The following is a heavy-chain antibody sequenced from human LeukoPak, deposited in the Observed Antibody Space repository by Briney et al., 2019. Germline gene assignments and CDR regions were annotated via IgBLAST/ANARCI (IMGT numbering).Heavy chain of an antibody. CDR2: INPSGGST. D-gene: IGHD6-19*01. V-gene: IGHV1-46*01. CDR1: GYTFTSYY. J-gene: IGHJ4*02. Sequence: EASVKVPCKASGYTFTSYYMHWVRHAPGQGLEWMGIINPSGGSTRYAQKFQGRVTMTRDMSTSTVYMELSSLRSEDTAVYYCARYGSSGWYGFDYWGQGTLVTVSS. CDR3: ARYGSSGWYGFDY.